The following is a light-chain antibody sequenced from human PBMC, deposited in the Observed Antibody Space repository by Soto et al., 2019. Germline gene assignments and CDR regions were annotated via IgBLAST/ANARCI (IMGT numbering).Light chain of an antibody. CDR3: QQSYSTPRT. J-gene: IGKJ2*02. CDR1: QSISIF. CDR2: RAS. V-gene: IGKV1-39*01. Sequence: DIQLTQSPSSLSASVGDRVTITCRARQSISIFLNWYQQKPGKAPKLLIYRASSLQSGVPSRFSGGGSGTDFTLTISSLQHEDFATYYCQQSYSTPRTFGQGTKLEIK.